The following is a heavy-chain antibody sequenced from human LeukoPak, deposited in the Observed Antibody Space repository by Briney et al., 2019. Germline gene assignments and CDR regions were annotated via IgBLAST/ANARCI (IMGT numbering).Heavy chain of an antibody. V-gene: IGHV4-38-2*02. CDR3: ARWDPTAAGDY. CDR2: IYHSGST. J-gene: IGHJ4*02. CDR1: GYSIRSGSY. D-gene: IGHD6-13*01. Sequence: PSETLSLTCTVSGYSIRSGSYWAWIRQSPGKGLEWIGEIYHSGSTNYNPSLKSRVTISVDKSKNQFSLKLSSVTAADTAVYYCARWDPTAAGDYWGQGTLVTVSS.